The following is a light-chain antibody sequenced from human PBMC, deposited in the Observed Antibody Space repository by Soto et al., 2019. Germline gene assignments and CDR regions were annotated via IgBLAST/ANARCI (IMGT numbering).Light chain of an antibody. CDR1: QGISSW. J-gene: IGKJ4*01. V-gene: IGKV1-12*01. CDR2: TAS. Sequence: IHMTQSPSSVSASVGDRVTITCRASQGISSWLAWYQQKPGTAPKLLIYTASSLQSGVTSRFSGSRSGTDFNLTIGSLRPEDFATYFCQHANSIPLSFGVVTKMEIK. CDR3: QHANSIPLS.